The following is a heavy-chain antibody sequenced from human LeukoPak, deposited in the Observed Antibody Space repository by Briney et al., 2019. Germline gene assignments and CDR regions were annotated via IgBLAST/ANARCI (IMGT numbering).Heavy chain of an antibody. V-gene: IGHV1-18*01. J-gene: IGHJ4*02. CDR3: ARDRLYDILTGYYHEGIDY. Sequence: GASVKVSCKASGGTFSSYAISWVRQAPGQGLEWMGWISAYNGNTNYAQKLQGRVAMTTDTSTSTAYMELRSLRSDDTAVYYCARDRLYDILTGYYHEGIDYWGQGTLVTVSS. CDR1: GGTFSSYA. CDR2: ISAYNGNT. D-gene: IGHD3-9*01.